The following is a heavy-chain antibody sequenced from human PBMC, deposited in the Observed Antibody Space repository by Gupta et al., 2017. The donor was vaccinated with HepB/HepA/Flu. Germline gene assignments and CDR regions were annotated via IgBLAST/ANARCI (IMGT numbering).Heavy chain of an antibody. V-gene: IGHV3-23*01. CDR2: ISGSGGST. CDR3: VKDLGYCSGGSCLLRGADV. D-gene: IGHD2-15*01. J-gene: IGHJ6*02. CDR1: GFTFSSYA. Sequence: EVQLLESGGGLVQPGGSLRLSCAASGFTFSSYAMSWVRQAPGKGLEWVSAISGSGGSTYYADSVKGRFTISRDNSKNTLYLQMNSLRAEDTAVYYCVKDLGYCSGGSCLLRGADVWGQGTTVTVSS.